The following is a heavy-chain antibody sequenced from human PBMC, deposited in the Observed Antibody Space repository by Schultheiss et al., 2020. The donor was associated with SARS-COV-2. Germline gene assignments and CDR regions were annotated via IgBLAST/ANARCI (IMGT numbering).Heavy chain of an antibody. V-gene: IGHV3-30*02. Sequence: GGSLRLSCAASGFTFSSYGMHWVRQAPGKGLEWVAVIWYDGSNKYYADSVKGRFTISRDNSKNTLYLQMNSLRAEDTALYYCAKDVDTAMVTSTFDYWGQGTLVTVSS. CDR2: IWYDGSNK. CDR3: AKDVDTAMVTSTFDY. D-gene: IGHD5-18*01. CDR1: GFTFSSYG. J-gene: IGHJ4*02.